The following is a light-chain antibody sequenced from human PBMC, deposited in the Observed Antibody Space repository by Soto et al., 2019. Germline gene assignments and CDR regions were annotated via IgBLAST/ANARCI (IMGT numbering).Light chain of an antibody. V-gene: IGKV1-27*01. Sequence: DIQMTQSPSSLSASVGDRVTITCRASQGINHYLAWFQQKPGKVPKLLIYATSTLQSGVPSRFSGSGFGTDFTLTISSLQPKDVAPYYCQKHNSARLFFGPGTKVEIK. CDR2: ATS. CDR3: QKHNSARLF. J-gene: IGKJ3*01. CDR1: QGINHY.